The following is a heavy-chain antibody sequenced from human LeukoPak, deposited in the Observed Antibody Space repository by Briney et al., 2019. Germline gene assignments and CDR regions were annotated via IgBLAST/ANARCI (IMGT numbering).Heavy chain of an antibody. CDR2: INPSGGST. V-gene: IGHV1-46*01. Sequence: ASVKVSCKASGYTFTSYYMHWVRQAPGQGLEWMGIINPSGGSTSYAQKFQGRVTMTRDTSTSTVYMELSSLRSEDTAVYYCARDAGARRGRYYFDYWGQGTLVTVSS. J-gene: IGHJ4*02. CDR3: ARDAGARRGRYYFDY. CDR1: GYTFTSYY. D-gene: IGHD1-26*01.